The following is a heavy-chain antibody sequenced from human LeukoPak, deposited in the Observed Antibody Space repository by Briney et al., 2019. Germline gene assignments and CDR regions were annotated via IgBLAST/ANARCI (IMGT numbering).Heavy chain of an antibody. CDR1: GFTFSRYW. CDR2: IKQDGSEK. V-gene: IGHV3-7*01. Sequence: GGSLRLSCAASGFTFSRYWMTWVRQAPGKGLEWVANIKQDGSEKYYVDSVKGRFTVSRDNAKNSLYLQMNSLGAEDTAVYYCARDSGPYNWNPFDYWGQGTLVTVSS. CDR3: ARDSGPYNWNPFDY. D-gene: IGHD1-20*01. J-gene: IGHJ4*02.